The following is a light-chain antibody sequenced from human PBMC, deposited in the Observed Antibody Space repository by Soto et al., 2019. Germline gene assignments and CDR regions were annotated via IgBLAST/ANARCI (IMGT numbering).Light chain of an antibody. J-gene: IGKJ1*01. V-gene: IGKV1-33*01. Sequence: DIQMTQSPSSLSASIGDRVTITCQASQDVSHFLNWFQQRPGKAPKLLIYDASTLERGVPSRFSGRGSGSRFSFTVTGLQPEGIATCYCQQYDRLPWTFGQGTKVEMK. CDR3: QQYDRLPWT. CDR1: QDVSHF. CDR2: DAS.